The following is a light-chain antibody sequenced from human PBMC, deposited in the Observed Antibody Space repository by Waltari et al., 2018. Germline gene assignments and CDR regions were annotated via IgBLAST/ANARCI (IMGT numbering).Light chain of an antibody. CDR1: SSHLGSNP. J-gene: IGLJ3*02. CDR2: RKS. CDR3: AAWDSSLSAWV. Sequence: QSVLTQPPSASGTPGQRVTISCSGRSSHLGSNPVYWHQHPPGPAPKVLLYRKSQRPSGVPDRFSGSKSGTSASLAMSGLRSEDEADYYCAAWDSSLSAWVFGGGTKLTVL. V-gene: IGLV1-47*01.